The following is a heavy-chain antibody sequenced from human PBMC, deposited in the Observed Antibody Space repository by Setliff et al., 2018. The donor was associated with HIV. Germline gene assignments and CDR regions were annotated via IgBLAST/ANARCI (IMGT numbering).Heavy chain of an antibody. Sequence: ASVKVSCKASGGTFRSQAISWVRQAPGQGLEWMGGLISMFKIPHIAQKFQGRVTITADESTSTAYMGLSSLTSEDTAVYYCARGGWSGGGPLHYSYYYLDVWGQGTAVTVSS. CDR2: LISMFKIP. V-gene: IGHV1-69*13. CDR3: ARGGWSGGGPLHYSYYYLDV. J-gene: IGHJ6*02. D-gene: IGHD2-15*01. CDR1: GGTFRSQA.